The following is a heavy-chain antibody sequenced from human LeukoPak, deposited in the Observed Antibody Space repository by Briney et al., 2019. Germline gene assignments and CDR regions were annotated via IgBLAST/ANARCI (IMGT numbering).Heavy chain of an antibody. CDR3: AKDPEF. CDR1: GFTFSSQA. Sequence: GGSLRLSCVVSGFTFSSQAMSWVRQAPGKGLEWIAGISESGDVTFHVDSVKGRFTISRDNSRNTLFLQMDSLRVEDTAVYYCAKDPEFWGQGTLVTVSS. CDR2: ISESGDVT. D-gene: IGHD3-10*01. J-gene: IGHJ4*02. V-gene: IGHV3-23*01.